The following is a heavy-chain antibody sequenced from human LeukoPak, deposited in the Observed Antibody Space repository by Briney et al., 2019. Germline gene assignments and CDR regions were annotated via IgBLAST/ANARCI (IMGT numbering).Heavy chain of an antibody. CDR1: GYTFTGYY. D-gene: IGHD4-23*01. V-gene: IGHV1-2*06. J-gene: IGHJ4*02. CDR2: INPNSGGT. Sequence: ASVKVSCKASGYTFTGYYMHWVRQAPGQGLEWMGRINPNSGGTNYAQKFQGRVTMTRDTSITTAYMEPSRLRSDDTAVYYCARDRAEYGGNSLGYWGQGTLVTVS. CDR3: ARDRAEYGGNSLGY.